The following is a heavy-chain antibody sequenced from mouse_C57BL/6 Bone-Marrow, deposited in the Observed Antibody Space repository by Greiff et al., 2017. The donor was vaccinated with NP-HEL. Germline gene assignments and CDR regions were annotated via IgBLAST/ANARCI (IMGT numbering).Heavy chain of an antibody. V-gene: IGHV5-6*01. Sequence: EVMLVESGGDLVKPGGSLKLSCAASGFTFSSYGMSWVRQTPDKRLEWVATISSGGSYTYYPDSVKGRFTISRDNAKNTLYLQMSSLKSEDTAMDYWARQIYGSPLRGYAMDYWGQGTSVTVSS. CDR3: ARQIYGSPLRGYAMDY. D-gene: IGHD1-1*01. J-gene: IGHJ4*01. CDR2: ISSGGSYT. CDR1: GFTFSSYG.